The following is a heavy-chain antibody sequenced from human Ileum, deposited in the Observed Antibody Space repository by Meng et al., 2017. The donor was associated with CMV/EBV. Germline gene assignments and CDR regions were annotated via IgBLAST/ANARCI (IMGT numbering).Heavy chain of an antibody. CDR2: INPNSGGT. D-gene: IGHD3-16*01. Sequence: ASVKVSCKPSGYSFTGYYIHWVRQAPGQGLLWVVWINPNSGGTVYAPRFQGRVTMTKDTSIKTTYMELSSLVSDDTAVYYCSGGDYWGQGTLVTVSS. CDR1: GYSFTGYY. V-gene: IGHV1-2*02. CDR3: SGGDY. J-gene: IGHJ4*02.